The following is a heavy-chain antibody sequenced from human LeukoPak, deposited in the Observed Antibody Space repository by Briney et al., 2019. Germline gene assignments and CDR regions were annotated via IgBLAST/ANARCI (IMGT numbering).Heavy chain of an antibody. V-gene: IGHV1-69*04. Sequence: SVKVSCKVSGGTFSSYAISWVRQAPGQGLEWMGRIIPILGIANYVQKFQGRVTITADKSTSTAYMELSSLRSEDTAVYYCARGAGWLLNYYYYGMDVWGQGTTVTVSS. CDR1: GGTFSSYA. CDR3: ARGAGWLLNYYYYGMDV. D-gene: IGHD5-24*01. J-gene: IGHJ6*02. CDR2: IIPILGIA.